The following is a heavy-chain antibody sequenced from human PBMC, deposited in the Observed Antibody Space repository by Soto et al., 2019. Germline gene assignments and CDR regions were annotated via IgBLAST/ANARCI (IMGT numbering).Heavy chain of an antibody. CDR2: IDSDGSRT. Sequence: EVQLVESGGDLVQPGGSLRLSCAVSGLTFSSYWMHWVRQAPGKGLEWVSRIDSDGSRTNYVNSVKGRCTISRDNGKYTLYLRMTSLRADDTAVYYGVRGLDGGTWGQGTLVIVSS. J-gene: IGHJ5*02. D-gene: IGHD3-16*01. CDR1: GLTFSSYW. V-gene: IGHV3-74*01. CDR3: VRGLDGGT.